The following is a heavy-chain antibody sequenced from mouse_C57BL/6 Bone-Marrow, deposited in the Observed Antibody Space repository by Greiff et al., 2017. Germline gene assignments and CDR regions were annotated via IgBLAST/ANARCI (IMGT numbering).Heavy chain of an antibody. CDR3: TAYWAY. V-gene: IGHV6-3*01. CDR2: ISLKSDNYTT. D-gene: IGHD1-1*01. J-gene: IGHJ3*01. Sequence: EVKLLESGGGLVQPGGSMKLSCVASGFTFSNYWMNWVRQSPEKGLEWVAQISLKSDNYTTHYAESVKGRFTISRDDSKSSGFLQMNYVRAEDTGIYYCTAYWAYWGQGTLVTVSA. CDR1: GFTFSNYW.